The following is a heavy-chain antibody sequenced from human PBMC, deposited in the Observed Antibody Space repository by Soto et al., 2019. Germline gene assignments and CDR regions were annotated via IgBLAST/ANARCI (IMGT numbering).Heavy chain of an antibody. CDR2: IYYSGSA. J-gene: IGHJ5*02. CDR1: GGSISSGGYY. D-gene: IGHD2-2*01. V-gene: IGHV4-31*03. CDR3: AVYAGGWYQLLSHWFGP. Sequence: QVQLQESGPGLVKPSQTLSLTCTVSGGSISSGGYYWSWISQHPGKGLEWIGYIYYSGSAYYNPSLKTRVTMSVDMSKNPSALRLSSAGAADAAVDYCAVYAGGWYQLLSHWFGPWGQGTLVTVSS.